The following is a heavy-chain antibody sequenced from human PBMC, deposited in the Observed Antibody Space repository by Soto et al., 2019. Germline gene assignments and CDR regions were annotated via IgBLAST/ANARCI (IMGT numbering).Heavy chain of an antibody. Sequence: GGSLRLSCAASGFTFSSYAMSWVRQAPGKGLEWVSAISGSGGSTYYADSVKGRFTISRDNSKNTLYLQMNSLRAEDTGVYYCARSQQTTVTSPLADPWGQGTLVTVSS. CDR1: GFTFSSYA. CDR3: ARSQQTTVTSPLADP. CDR2: ISGSGGST. V-gene: IGHV3-23*01. D-gene: IGHD4-17*01. J-gene: IGHJ5*02.